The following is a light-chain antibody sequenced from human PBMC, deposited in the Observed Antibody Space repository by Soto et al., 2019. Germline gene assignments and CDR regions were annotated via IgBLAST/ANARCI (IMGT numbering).Light chain of an antibody. J-gene: IGKJ4*01. V-gene: IGKV1-5*03. Sequence: DIQMTQSPSTLSAFVGDRVIITCRASRSISTWVAWYQQKPGQAPKVLIYKASILESGVPSRFSGSGYVTEFTLTISDLQPDDSATYFCQQYDSYSLTFGGGTKVEIK. CDR2: KAS. CDR1: RSISTW. CDR3: QQYDSYSLT.